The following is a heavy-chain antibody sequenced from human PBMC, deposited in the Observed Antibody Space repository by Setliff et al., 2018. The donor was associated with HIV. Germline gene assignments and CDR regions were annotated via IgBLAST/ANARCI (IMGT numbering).Heavy chain of an antibody. Sequence: SETLSLTCSVSGVSVGSGDYYWHWIRQHPEKALEWIGYISHSGDTYYNPSLKSRISMSVDTSKNQFSLELTSLTAADTAVYYCATRPRIAARPFDYWGQGMLVTVS. J-gene: IGHJ4*02. CDR1: GVSVGSGDYY. CDR2: ISHSGDT. D-gene: IGHD6-6*01. V-gene: IGHV4-31*03. CDR3: ATRPRIAARPFDY.